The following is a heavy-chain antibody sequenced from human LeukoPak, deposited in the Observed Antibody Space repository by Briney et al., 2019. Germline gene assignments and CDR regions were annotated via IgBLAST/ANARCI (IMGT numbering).Heavy chain of an antibody. D-gene: IGHD3-10*01. CDR3: ARGFYGSGGYYPYYFDY. CDR1: GFTFQDYG. CDR2: ISWNGGTT. J-gene: IGHJ4*02. Sequence: GGSLRLSCAASGFTFQDYGMRWVGQAPGKGREWVSGISWNGGTTSYADSVQGRFTISRDNANNSLYLQMNSLRAEDTALYYCARGFYGSGGYYPYYFDYWGQGTLVTVS. V-gene: IGHV3-20*04.